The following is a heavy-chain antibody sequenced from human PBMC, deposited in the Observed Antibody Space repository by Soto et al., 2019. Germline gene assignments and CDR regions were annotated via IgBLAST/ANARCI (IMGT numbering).Heavy chain of an antibody. J-gene: IGHJ6*03. CDR3: ARGLPPHYDFWSGYYTGYYYYMDV. D-gene: IGHD3-3*01. CDR2: ISAYNGNT. Sequence: ASVKVSCKASGYTFTSYGISWVRQAPGQGLEWMGWISAYNGNTNYAQKLQGRVTMTTDTSTSTAYMELRSLRSDDTAVYYCARGLPPHYDFWSGYYTGYYYYMDVWGKGTTVTVSS. CDR1: GYTFTSYG. V-gene: IGHV1-18*01.